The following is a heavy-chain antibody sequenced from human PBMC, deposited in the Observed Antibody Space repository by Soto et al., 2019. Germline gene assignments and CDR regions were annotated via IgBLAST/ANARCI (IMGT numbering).Heavy chain of an antibody. D-gene: IGHD3-3*01. CDR1: GYTFTSYG. V-gene: IGHV1-18*01. J-gene: IGHJ5*02. Sequence: ASVNVYCKASGYTFTSYGISSVRQSPGQGLEWMGWISAYNGNTNYAQKLQGRVTMTTDTSASTAYMELRSLRSDDTAVYYCAVWSGYFDPWGQGTLVTVSS. CDR2: ISAYNGNT. CDR3: AVWSGYFDP.